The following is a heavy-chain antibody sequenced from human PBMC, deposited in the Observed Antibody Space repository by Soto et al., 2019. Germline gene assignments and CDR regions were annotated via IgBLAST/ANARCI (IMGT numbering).Heavy chain of an antibody. J-gene: IGHJ6*02. CDR3: ARDWANIVLMVYAPYYYYYGMDV. V-gene: IGHV1-18*04. CDR1: GYTFTSYG. D-gene: IGHD2-8*01. Sequence: RASVKVSCKASGYTFTSYGISWVRQAPGQGLEWMGWISAYNGNTNYAQKLQGRVTMTTDTSTSTAYMELRSLRSDDTAVYYCARDWANIVLMVYAPYYYYYGMDVWGQGTTVTVSS. CDR2: ISAYNGNT.